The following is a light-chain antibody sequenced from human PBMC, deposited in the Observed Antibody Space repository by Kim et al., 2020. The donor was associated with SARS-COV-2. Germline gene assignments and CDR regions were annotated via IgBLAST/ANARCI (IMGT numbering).Light chain of an antibody. CDR1: QSVGSS. CDR2: HVS. Sequence: PGERATLSCRASQSVGSSLAWYRQNPGQVPRLLIYHVSNRATGIPARFSGSGSGTDFTLTISSLEPEDFAVYYCQQRRNWPLTFGGGTKVDIK. CDR3: QQRRNWPLT. J-gene: IGKJ4*01. V-gene: IGKV3-11*01.